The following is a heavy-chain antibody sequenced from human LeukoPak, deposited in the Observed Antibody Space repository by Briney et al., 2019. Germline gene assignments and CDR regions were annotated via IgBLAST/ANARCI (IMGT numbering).Heavy chain of an antibody. D-gene: IGHD6-13*01. CDR1: GGSISSSTYY. CDR2: IYCSGST. Sequence: SETLSLTCTVSGGSISSSTYYWGWIRQPPGKGLEWIGSIYCSGSTYYNPSLKSRVTISVDTSKNQFSLSSVTAADTAVYYCARHSRGPAAGPAFDYWGQGTLVTVSS. CDR3: ARHSRGPAAGPAFDY. V-gene: IGHV4-39*01. J-gene: IGHJ4*02.